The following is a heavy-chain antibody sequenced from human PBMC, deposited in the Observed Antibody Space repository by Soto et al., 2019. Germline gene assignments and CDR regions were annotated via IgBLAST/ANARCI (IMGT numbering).Heavy chain of an antibody. CDR2: IIPIFGTA. CDR1: GGTFSSYA. Sequence: SVKVSCKASGGTFSSYAISWVRQAPGQGLEWMGGIIPIFGTANYAQKFQGRVTITADESTSTAYMELSSLRSEDTAVYYCGREGGDSYYYYGMDVWGQGTTVTVSS. D-gene: IGHD2-21*01. CDR3: GREGGDSYYYYGMDV. J-gene: IGHJ6*02. V-gene: IGHV1-69*13.